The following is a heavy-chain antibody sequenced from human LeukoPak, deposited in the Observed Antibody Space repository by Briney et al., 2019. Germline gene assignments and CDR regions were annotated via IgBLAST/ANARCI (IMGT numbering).Heavy chain of an antibody. V-gene: IGHV4-59*01. CDR1: GTSISSYY. D-gene: IGHD4-11*01. CDR3: ARAPTLTTLDY. Sequence: SETLSLTCTVSGTSISSYYWSWIRQPPGKGLEWIGYIYYSGSTNYNASLKSRVTISQDTSKNQFYLRLTSVTAAETAVYYCARAPTLTTLDYWGQGTLVTVSS. CDR2: IYYSGST. J-gene: IGHJ4*02.